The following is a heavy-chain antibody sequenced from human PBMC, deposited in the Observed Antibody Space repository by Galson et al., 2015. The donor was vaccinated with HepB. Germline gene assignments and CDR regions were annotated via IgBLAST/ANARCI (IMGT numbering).Heavy chain of an antibody. CDR1: GYTFTSYY. CDR3: ARDRGYYGSGSQSDY. D-gene: IGHD3-10*01. CDR2: INPSGGST. V-gene: IGHV1-46*03. J-gene: IGHJ4*02. Sequence: SVKVSCKASGYTFTSYYMHWVRQAPGQGLEWMGIINPSGGSTSYAQKFQGRVTMTRDTSTSTVYMELSSLRSEDTAVYYCARDRGYYGSGSQSDYWGQGTLVTVSS.